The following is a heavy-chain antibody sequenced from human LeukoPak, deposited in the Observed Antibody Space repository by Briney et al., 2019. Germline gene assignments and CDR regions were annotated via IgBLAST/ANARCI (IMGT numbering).Heavy chain of an antibody. CDR1: GGSISSSSYY. Sequence: SETLSLTCTVSGGSISSSSYYWGWIRQPPGKGLEWIGSIYYSGSTYYNPSLKSRVTISVDTSKNQFSLKLSSVTAADTAVYYCATLGTPDILGANFRGDYWGQGTLVTVSS. J-gene: IGHJ4*02. CDR3: ATLGTPDILGANFRGDY. V-gene: IGHV4-39*01. CDR2: IYYSGST. D-gene: IGHD1-26*01.